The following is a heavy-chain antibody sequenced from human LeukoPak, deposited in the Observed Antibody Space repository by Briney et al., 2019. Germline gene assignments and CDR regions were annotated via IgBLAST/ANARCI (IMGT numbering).Heavy chain of an antibody. J-gene: IGHJ4*02. CDR2: INHSGST. CDR1: GGSFRGYH. CDR3: ARGRGSSGWSEFDY. V-gene: IGHV4-34*01. D-gene: IGHD6-19*01. Sequence: ETLSPTRAVHGGSFRGYHWSWVRQPPGKGLGWVGEINHSGSTNYNPSLKSRVTISVDTSKNQFSLKLSSVTAADTAVYYCARGRGSSGWSEFDYWGQGTLVTVSS.